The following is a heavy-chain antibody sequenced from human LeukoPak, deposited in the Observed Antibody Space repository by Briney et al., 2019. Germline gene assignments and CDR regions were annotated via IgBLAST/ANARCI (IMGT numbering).Heavy chain of an antibody. D-gene: IGHD4-17*01. Sequence: PGGSLRLSCAASGFTFSSYAMSWVRQAPGKGLEWVSDISGSGGSTHYADSVKGRFTISRNNSKSTLYLLINSLRADDTAVYYCARGNGDYAIHPDYWGQGTLVTVSS. CDR1: GFTFSSYA. CDR3: ARGNGDYAIHPDY. V-gene: IGHV3-23*01. CDR2: ISGSGGST. J-gene: IGHJ4*02.